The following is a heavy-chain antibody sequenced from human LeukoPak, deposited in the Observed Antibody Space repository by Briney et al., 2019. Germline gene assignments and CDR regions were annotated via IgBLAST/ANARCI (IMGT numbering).Heavy chain of an antibody. J-gene: IGHJ4*02. CDR1: GFTFSSYG. CDR3: AKDDVRWLQSHYFDY. D-gene: IGHD5-24*01. V-gene: IGHV3-30*02. CDR2: IRYDGSNK. Sequence: PGGSLRLSCAASGFTFSSYGMHWVRQAPGKGLKWVAFIRYDGSNKYYADSVKGRFTISRDNSKNTLYLQMNSLRAEDTAVYYCAKDDVRWLQSHYFDYWGQGTLVTVSS.